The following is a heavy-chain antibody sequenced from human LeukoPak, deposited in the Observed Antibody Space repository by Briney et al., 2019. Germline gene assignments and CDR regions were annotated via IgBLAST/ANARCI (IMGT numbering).Heavy chain of an antibody. D-gene: IGHD3-10*01. V-gene: IGHV4-34*01. Sequence: SETLSLTCAVYGGSFSGYYWSWIRQPPGKGLEWIGEINHSGSTNYNPSLKSRVTISVDTSKNQFSLKLSSVTAADTAVYYCAMNDYGPGSYRDYWGQGTLVTVSS. J-gene: IGHJ4*02. CDR2: INHSGST. CDR3: AMNDYGPGSYRDY. CDR1: GGSFSGYY.